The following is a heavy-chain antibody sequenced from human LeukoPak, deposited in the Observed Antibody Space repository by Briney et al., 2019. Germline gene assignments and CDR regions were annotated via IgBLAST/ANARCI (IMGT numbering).Heavy chain of an antibody. CDR3: AKDVWWSVS. CDR1: GFTFSSYA. D-gene: IGHD2-8*02. Sequence: GGSLRLSCAASGFTFSSYAMTWVRQAPGKGLEWVSAISADAVDTFYAPSVKGRFTISRDNSKNTMYLQINSLRAEDTAIYYCAKDVWWSVSWGQGTLVTVSS. CDR2: ISADAVDT. V-gene: IGHV3-23*01. J-gene: IGHJ5*02.